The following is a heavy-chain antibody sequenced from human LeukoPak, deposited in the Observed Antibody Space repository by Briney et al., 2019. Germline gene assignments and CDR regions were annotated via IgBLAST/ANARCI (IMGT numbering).Heavy chain of an antibody. J-gene: IGHJ4*02. V-gene: IGHV3-49*03. CDR3: TTDSGSYYVEYDY. D-gene: IGHD1-26*01. CDR1: GFTFGDYT. CDR2: IRSKAYGGTT. Sequence: GGSLRLSCTASGFTFGDYTMSWFRQAPGKGLEWVGFIRSKAYGGTTEYAASVKGRFSISRDESKSIAYLQMNSLKTEDTAVYYCTTDSGSYYVEYDYWGQGTLVTVSS.